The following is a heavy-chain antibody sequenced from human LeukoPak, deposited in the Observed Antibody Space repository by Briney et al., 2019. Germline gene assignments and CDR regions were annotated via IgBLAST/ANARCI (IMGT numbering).Heavy chain of an antibody. CDR3: ARDSGAAAVEYYFDY. J-gene: IGHJ4*02. V-gene: IGHV4-34*01. Sequence: ASETLSLTCAVYGGSFSGYYWSWVRQPPGKGLEWIGEIYHSGSTNYNPSLKSRVTISVDKSKNQFSLKLSSVTAADTAVYYCARDSGAAAVEYYFDYWGQGTLVTVSS. CDR2: IYHSGST. D-gene: IGHD6-13*01. CDR1: GGSFSGYY.